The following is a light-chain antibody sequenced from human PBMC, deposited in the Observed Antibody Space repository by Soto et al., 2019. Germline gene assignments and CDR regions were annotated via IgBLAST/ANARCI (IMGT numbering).Light chain of an antibody. CDR1: QSISSW. J-gene: IGKJ1*01. CDR2: KAS. V-gene: IGKV1-5*03. CDR3: QHYNTYPWT. Sequence: DIQMTQSPSTLSASVGDRVTVTCRASQSISSWLAWYQQKAGKAPKLLLYKASALESGVPSRFSGSGSGTEFTLTSSSLEPEDFVTYYCQHYNTYPWTFGQGTKVEIK.